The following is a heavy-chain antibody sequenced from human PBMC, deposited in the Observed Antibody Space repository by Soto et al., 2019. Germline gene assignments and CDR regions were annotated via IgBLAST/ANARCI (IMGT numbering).Heavy chain of an antibody. D-gene: IGHD2-2*01. CDR3: ARERFCSSTACYRDAFDV. Sequence: QVQLVQSGAEVRKPGSSVRVSCKASGGPARSYTLTWVRQAPGQGLEWMGRIIPLLGVPDYAQKFQGGLTIVADKSTNTAYMDLSSRTSDDTALYYCARERFCSSTACYRDAFDVWGQGTQVTVSS. V-gene: IGHV1-69*04. CDR1: GGPARSYT. CDR2: IIPLLGVP. J-gene: IGHJ3*01.